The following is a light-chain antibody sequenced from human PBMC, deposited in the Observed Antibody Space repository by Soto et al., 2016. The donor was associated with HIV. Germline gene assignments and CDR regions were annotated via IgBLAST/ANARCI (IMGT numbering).Light chain of an antibody. V-gene: IGLV3-21*03. CDR3: QVWDSRNDHLV. CDR2: GDD. Sequence: SFVVTQSPSVSVAPGKTARITCGGNNIANKPIQWYQQKPGQAPVLVVFGDDDRPSGISERFSGSKSVNTATLTISRVEAGDEGDYYCQVWDSRNDHLVFGPGTKVTVL. CDR1: NIANKP. J-gene: IGLJ1*01.